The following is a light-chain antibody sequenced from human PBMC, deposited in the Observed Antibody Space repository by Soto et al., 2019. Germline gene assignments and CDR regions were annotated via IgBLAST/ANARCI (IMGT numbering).Light chain of an antibody. V-gene: IGKV1-39*01. Sequence: IQMTQSQSSLSASVGDRVTITCRASQSISSYLDWYQQKPGKVPKLLIYAASSLQRGVPSRFSGSGSGTDFTLTISSLQPEDFATYYCQQSYSTPPTFGQGTKVDIK. CDR2: AAS. CDR3: QQSYSTPPT. J-gene: IGKJ1*01. CDR1: QSISSY.